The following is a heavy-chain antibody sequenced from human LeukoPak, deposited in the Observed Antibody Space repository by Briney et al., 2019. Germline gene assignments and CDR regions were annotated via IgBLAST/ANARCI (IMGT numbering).Heavy chain of an antibody. J-gene: IGHJ3*02. V-gene: IGHV3-48*01. D-gene: IGHD3-10*01. CDR1: GFTFSSYS. CDR2: ISSSSSTI. CDR3: AREGVIM. Sequence: GGSLRLSCAASGFTFSSYSMNWVRQAPGKGLEWVSYISSSSSTIYYADSVKGRFTISRDNAKNSLYLQMNSLRAEDTAVYYCAREGVIMWGQGTMVTVSS.